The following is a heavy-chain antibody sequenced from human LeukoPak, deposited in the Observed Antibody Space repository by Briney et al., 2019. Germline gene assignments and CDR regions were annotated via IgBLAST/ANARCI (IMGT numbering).Heavy chain of an antibody. J-gene: IGHJ4*02. CDR2: ISGGGHNI. V-gene: IGHV3-23*01. D-gene: IGHD1-26*01. Sequence: GGSLRLSCAASGFTFSSYAMSWVRQAPGKGLEWVSAISGGGHNIYYADSVKGRFTISRDNSKNTLYLQMNTLRAEDRAVYFCAKENPVGGTNYFDYWGQGTLVTVAS. CDR3: AKENPVGGTNYFDY. CDR1: GFTFSSYA.